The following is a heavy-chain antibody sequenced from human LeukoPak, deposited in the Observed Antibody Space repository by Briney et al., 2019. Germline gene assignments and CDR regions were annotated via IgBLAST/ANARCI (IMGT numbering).Heavy chain of an antibody. D-gene: IGHD6-6*01. CDR3: ARSIAARPRFDP. CDR1: GGSISSGSYY. Sequence: SETLSLTCTVSGGSISSGSYYWSWIRQPAGKGLEWIGRIYTSGSTNYNPSLESRVTISVDTSKNQFSLKLSSVTAADTAVYYCARSIAARPRFDPWGQGTLVTVSS. CDR2: IYTSGST. J-gene: IGHJ5*02. V-gene: IGHV4-61*02.